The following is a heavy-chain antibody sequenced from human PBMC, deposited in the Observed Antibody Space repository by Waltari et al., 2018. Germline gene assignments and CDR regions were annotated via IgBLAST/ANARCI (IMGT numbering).Heavy chain of an antibody. Sequence: WMSGVGQEPGKGLEGVAKTKSDGSEKYYADSVKSRFTISRDNAKNSLYLQMNRLRVEDAAVYYCATEEWYRFDYWGQGTLVTVSS. D-gene: IGHD2-8*01. CDR1: W. CDR3: ATEEWYRFDY. J-gene: IGHJ4*02. V-gene: IGHV3-7*01. CDR2: TKSDGSEK.